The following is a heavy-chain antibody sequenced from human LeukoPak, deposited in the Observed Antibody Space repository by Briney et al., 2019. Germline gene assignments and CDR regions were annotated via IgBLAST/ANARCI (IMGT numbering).Heavy chain of an antibody. D-gene: IGHD2-2*01. CDR2: INHSGST. CDR1: GGSFSGYY. V-gene: IGHV4-34*01. Sequence: SETLSLTCAVYGGSFSGYYWSWIRQPPGKGLEWIGEINHSGSTNYNPSLKSRVTISVDTSKNQFSLKLSSVTAADTAVYYCARRTSGYYYYGTDVWGQGTTVTVSS. CDR3: ARRTSGYYYYGTDV. J-gene: IGHJ6*02.